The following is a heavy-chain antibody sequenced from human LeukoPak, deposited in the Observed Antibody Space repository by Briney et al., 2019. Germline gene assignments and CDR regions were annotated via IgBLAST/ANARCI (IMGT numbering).Heavy chain of an antibody. CDR3: ARLMRYYGSGSYYPYYYYYMDV. CDR2: IYYSGST. CDR1: GASISSTTYY. J-gene: IGHJ6*03. Sequence: SETLSLTCTVSGASISSTTYYWGWIRQPPRKGLEWIASIYYSGSTYYNPSLKSRVTISVDTSKNQFSLKLSSVTAADTAVYYCARLMRYYGSGSYYPYYYYYMDVWGKGTTVTISS. D-gene: IGHD3-10*01. V-gene: IGHV4-39*01.